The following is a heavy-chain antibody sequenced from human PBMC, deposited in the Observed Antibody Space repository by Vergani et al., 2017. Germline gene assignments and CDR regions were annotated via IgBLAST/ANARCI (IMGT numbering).Heavy chain of an antibody. J-gene: IGHJ4*02. D-gene: IGHD3-3*01. V-gene: IGHV3-23*04. CDR2: ISGSGGST. CDR1: GFTFSSYA. CDR3: AKITMSTSRYFDY. Sequence: VQLVESGGGVVQPGRSLRLSCAASGFTFSSYAMSWVRQAPGKGLEWVSAISGSGGSTYYADSVKGRFTISRDNSKNTLYMQMNSLRAEDTAVYYCAKITMSTSRYFDYWGQGTLVTVSS.